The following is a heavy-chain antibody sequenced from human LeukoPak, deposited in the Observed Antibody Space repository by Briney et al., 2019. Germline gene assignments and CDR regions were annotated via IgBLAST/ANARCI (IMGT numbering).Heavy chain of an antibody. Sequence: ASVKVSCKASGYTFTSYDINWVRQATGQGLEWMGWISAYNGNTNYAQKLQGRVTMTTDTSTSTAYMELRSLRSDDTAVYYCARDPYSSSWYYYYGMDVWGQGTTVTVSS. CDR1: GYTFTSYD. J-gene: IGHJ6*02. CDR2: ISAYNGNT. D-gene: IGHD6-13*01. CDR3: ARDPYSSSWYYYYGMDV. V-gene: IGHV1-18*01.